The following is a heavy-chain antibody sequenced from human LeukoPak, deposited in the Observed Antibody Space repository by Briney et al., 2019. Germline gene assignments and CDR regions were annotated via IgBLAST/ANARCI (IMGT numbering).Heavy chain of an antibody. D-gene: IGHD3-22*01. Sequence: GGSLRLSCAAPGFTFSSYAMSWVRQAPGKGLEWVSAISGSGGSTYYADSVKGRFTISRDNSKNTLYLQMNSLRAEDTAVYYCAKDAMGIVVVINFDYWGQGTLVTVSS. V-gene: IGHV3-23*01. CDR2: ISGSGGST. CDR1: GFTFSSYA. CDR3: AKDAMGIVVVINFDY. J-gene: IGHJ4*02.